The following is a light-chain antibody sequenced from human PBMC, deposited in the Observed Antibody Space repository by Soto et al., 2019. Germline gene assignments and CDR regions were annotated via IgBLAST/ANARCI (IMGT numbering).Light chain of an antibody. V-gene: IGKV1-5*03. Sequence: DIQMTQSPSTLSASVGDRVTITCRASQSTNSWLAWYQQKPGKAPKILIYKVSNLESGVPSRFSGSASGTAFTLTISSLQPDDFATYYCQQYNTYPWTFGQGTKVEIK. CDR2: KVS. CDR1: QSTNSW. CDR3: QQYNTYPWT. J-gene: IGKJ1*01.